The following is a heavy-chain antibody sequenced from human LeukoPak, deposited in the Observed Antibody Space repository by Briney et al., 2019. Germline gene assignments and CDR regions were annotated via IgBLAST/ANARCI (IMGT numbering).Heavy chain of an antibody. D-gene: IGHD3-16*01. J-gene: IGHJ4*02. Sequence: PGGSLRLSCVASRFTFSSYEMNWVRQAPGKGLEWISYISSSGSMIYYADSVKSRFTISRDNPKNSLYLQMNSLRAEDTAVYYCARARWGTVDYWGQGTLVTVSS. V-gene: IGHV3-48*03. CDR3: ARARWGTVDY. CDR1: RFTFSSYE. CDR2: ISSSGSMI.